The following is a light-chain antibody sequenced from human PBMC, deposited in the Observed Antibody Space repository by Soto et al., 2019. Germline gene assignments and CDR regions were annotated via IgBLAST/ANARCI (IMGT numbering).Light chain of an antibody. J-gene: IGKJ1*01. V-gene: IGKV3-20*01. CDR1: QSVSNSY. CDR3: QQYGSSPPT. CDR2: GAS. Sequence: EIVLTQSPGTLSLSPGERATLSCRASQSVSNSYVAWYQRKPGQAPRLLIYGASSRATDIPGRFSGSGSGTDFSLTITRLEPEDFAVYYCQQYGSSPPTFGQGIKVEI.